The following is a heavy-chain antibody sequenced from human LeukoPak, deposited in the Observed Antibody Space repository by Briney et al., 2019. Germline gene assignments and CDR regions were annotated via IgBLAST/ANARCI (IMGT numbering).Heavy chain of an antibody. D-gene: IGHD2-2*01. V-gene: IGHV1-2*02. CDR1: AYTFTVHY. CDR2: INPNSGDT. CDR3: ARRLTTSQDLDY. J-gene: IGHJ4*02. Sequence: GASVTVSCTASAYTFTVHYMYWVRQAPGQGQEWMGWINPNSGDTNYAQKFQGRVTMTRDTSISTAYMDLNRLTPDDTAVYYCARRLTTSQDLDYWGQGTLVTVSS.